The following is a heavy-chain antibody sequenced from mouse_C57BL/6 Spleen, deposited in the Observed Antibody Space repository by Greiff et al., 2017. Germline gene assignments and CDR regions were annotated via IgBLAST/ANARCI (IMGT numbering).Heavy chain of an antibody. D-gene: IGHD2-5*01. CDR2: INPSNGGT. J-gene: IGHJ1*03. CDR1: GYTFPSYW. Sequence: QVQPQQPGTELVKPGASVKLSCKASGYTFPSYWMHWVKLRPGPGLEWIGNINPSNGGTKYTEKFKSKATLTLDKSSSTAYMKLSSLTSEDSAVYYSARIRSNTNSNYEIDWYFGVWGTGTTVTVSS. CDR3: ARIRSNTNSNYEIDWYFGV. V-gene: IGHV1-53*01.